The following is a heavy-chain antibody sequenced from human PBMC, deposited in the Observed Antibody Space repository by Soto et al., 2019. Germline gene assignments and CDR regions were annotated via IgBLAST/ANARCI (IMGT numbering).Heavy chain of an antibody. J-gene: IGHJ6*02. CDR1: GYTFTSYD. V-gene: IGHV1-8*02. CDR2: MNPNSGNT. Sequence: QVQLVQSGAEVKKPGASVKASCKASGYTFTSYDINWVRQATGQGLEWMGWMNPNSGNTGYAQKFQGRVTMTRNTSISTAYMELSSLRSEDTAVYYCAMLVPLGYYYYGTDVCGQGPTVTASS. D-gene: IGHD6-13*01. CDR3: AMLVPLGYYYYGTDV.